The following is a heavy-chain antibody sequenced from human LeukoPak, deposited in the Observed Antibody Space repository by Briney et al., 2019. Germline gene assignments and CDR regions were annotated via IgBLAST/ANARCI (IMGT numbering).Heavy chain of an antibody. D-gene: IGHD3-16*02. Sequence: SETLSLTCTVSGGSISSYYWSWIRQPAGKGLEWIGRIYTSGSTNYNPSLKSRVTMSVDTSKNQFSLKLSSVTAADTAVYYCARELPYDYVWGSYRLDYWYFDLWGRGTLVTVS. V-gene: IGHV4-4*07. CDR3: ARELPYDYVWGSYRLDYWYFDL. CDR1: GGSISSYY. CDR2: IYTSGST. J-gene: IGHJ2*01.